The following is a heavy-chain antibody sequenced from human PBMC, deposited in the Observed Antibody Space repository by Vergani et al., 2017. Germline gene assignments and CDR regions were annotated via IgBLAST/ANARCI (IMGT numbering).Heavy chain of an antibody. J-gene: IGHJ6*03. D-gene: IGHD3-10*01. Sequence: QVQLVESGGGVVQPGRSLRLSCAASGFRFSSYGMNWVRQAPGKGLEWVAVISYDGSNKYYADSVKGRFTISRDNSKNTLYLQMNSLRAEDTAVYYCARDLAGSDYYYMDVWGKGTTVTVSS. V-gene: IGHV3-30*19. CDR3: ARDLAGSDYYYMDV. CDR1: GFRFSSYG. CDR2: ISYDGSNK.